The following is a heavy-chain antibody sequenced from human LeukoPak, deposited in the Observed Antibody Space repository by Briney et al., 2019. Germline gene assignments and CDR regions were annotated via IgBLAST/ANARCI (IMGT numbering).Heavy chain of an antibody. CDR3: ARDLETGDFDY. Sequence: PGGSLRLSCAASGFTFSSYSMNWVRQAPGKGPEWVSSISSRSSYIYYADSVKGRFTISRDNAKNSLYLQMNSLRAEDTAVYYCARDLETGDFDYWGQGTLVTVSS. CDR1: GFTFSSYS. J-gene: IGHJ4*02. V-gene: IGHV3-21*01. CDR2: ISSRSSYI. D-gene: IGHD7-27*01.